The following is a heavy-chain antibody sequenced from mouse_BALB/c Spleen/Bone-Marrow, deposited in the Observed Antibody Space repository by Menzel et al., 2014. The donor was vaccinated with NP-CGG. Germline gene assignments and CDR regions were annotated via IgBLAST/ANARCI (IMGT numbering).Heavy chain of an antibody. CDR1: GFSLTTYG. Sequence: VQLQESGPGLVQPSQSLSITCTVSGFSLTTYGVHWVRQSPGKGLEWLGVIWSGGNTDYNAAFISRLSISKDNSKSQVFFKMNSLQANDTAIYYCARNSRIYYDYEGYAMDYWGQGTSVTVSS. V-gene: IGHV2-2*02. CDR3: ARNSRIYYDYEGYAMDY. D-gene: IGHD2-4*01. J-gene: IGHJ4*01. CDR2: IWSGGNT.